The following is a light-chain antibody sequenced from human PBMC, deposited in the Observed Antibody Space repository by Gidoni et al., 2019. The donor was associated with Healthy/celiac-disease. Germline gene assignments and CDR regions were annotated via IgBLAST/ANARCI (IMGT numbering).Light chain of an antibody. V-gene: IGLV2-14*01. Sequence: GSPGQSITISCTGTSSDVGGYNYVSWYQQHPGKAPKLMIYEVSNRPSGVSNRFSGSKSGNTASLTISGLQAEDEADYYCSSYTSSSTPGVFGTGTKVTVL. CDR3: SSYTSSSTPGV. CDR1: SSDVGGYNY. J-gene: IGLJ1*01. CDR2: EVS.